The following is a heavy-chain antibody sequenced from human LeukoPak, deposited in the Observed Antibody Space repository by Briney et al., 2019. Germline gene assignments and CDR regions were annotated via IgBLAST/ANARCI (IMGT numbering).Heavy chain of an antibody. D-gene: IGHD2-2*01. V-gene: IGHV5-51*01. CDR2: IYPGGCGT. CDR3: ARLRGCSSTSCYAADY. CDR1: GYSFTSYW. J-gene: IGHJ4*02. Sequence: GESLKISCKGSGYSFTSYWIGWVRQMPGKGLEWMGIIYPGGCGTRYNPSFQGQVTISADKSISTASLQWSSLKASDTAMYYCARLRGCSSTSCYAADYWGQGTLVTVSS.